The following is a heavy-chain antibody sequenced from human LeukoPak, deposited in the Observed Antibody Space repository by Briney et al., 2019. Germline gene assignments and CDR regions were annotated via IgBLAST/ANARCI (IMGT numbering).Heavy chain of an antibody. CDR3: AKDYYCGGDCYSIDY. CDR2: ISGSGGST. D-gene: IGHD2-21*01. V-gene: IGHV3-23*01. Sequence: GGSLRLSCAASGFIFSSYVMSWVRQAPGKGLEWVSGISGSGGSTNYADSVKGRFTISRDNSKNTLYLRMNSLRAEDTAVYYCAKDYYCGGDCYSIDYWGQGTLVTVSS. J-gene: IGHJ4*02. CDR1: GFIFSSYV.